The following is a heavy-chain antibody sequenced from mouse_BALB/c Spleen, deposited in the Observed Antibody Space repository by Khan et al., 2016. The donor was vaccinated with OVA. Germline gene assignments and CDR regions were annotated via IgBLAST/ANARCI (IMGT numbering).Heavy chain of an antibody. Sequence: VQLQQSGAELAKPGASVKMSCKASGYTFTTYWMHWVKQRPGQGLEWIGYINPTSGYTDYNQKFKDKATLTADKSSSTAYMQLSSLTSDDSAVYYCARDRIDYWGQGTMLTVSS. CDR2: INPTSGYT. V-gene: IGHV1-7*01. J-gene: IGHJ2*01. CDR3: ARDRIDY. CDR1: GYTFTTYW.